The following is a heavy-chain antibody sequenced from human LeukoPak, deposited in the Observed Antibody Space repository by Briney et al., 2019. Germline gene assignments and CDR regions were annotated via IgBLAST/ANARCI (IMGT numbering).Heavy chain of an antibody. CDR2: MNPNSGNT. V-gene: IGHV1-8*01. Sequence: ASVKDSCKACGYTLTSYEINWVRQATGQGVEWMGWMNPNSGNTGYAQKFQGRVTMTRNTSISTAYMEVSSLRSEDTAVYYCARAYYYDSRGAFDIWRQGTMVTVSS. D-gene: IGHD3-22*01. J-gene: IGHJ3*02. CDR3: ARAYYYDSRGAFDI. CDR1: GYTLTSYE.